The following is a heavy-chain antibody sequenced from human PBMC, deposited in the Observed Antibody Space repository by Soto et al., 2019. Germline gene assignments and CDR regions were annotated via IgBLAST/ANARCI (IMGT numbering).Heavy chain of an antibody. CDR3: ARRYGYSFDY. J-gene: IGHJ4*02. CDR2: VSSTGST. CDR1: GASITQYY. V-gene: IGHV4-59*08. D-gene: IGHD1-1*01. Sequence: SETLSLTCTVSGASITQYYWNWIRQSPGKGLEWIVSVSSTGSTVYNPSLTSRVTISVDTSKNQFSLKLSSVTAADTAVYYCARRYGYSFDYWGQGTLVTVSS.